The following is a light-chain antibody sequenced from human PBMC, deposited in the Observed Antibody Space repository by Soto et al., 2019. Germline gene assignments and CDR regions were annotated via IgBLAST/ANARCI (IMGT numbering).Light chain of an antibody. J-gene: IGLJ2*01. CDR3: YAYGTSNTLA. CDR2: DVN. CDR1: SNDIGSYDL. Sequence: QSALTQPASVSGSPGQSITISCTGTSNDIGSYDLVSWYQQHPGKAPKLIIYDVNKRPSGVSNRFSGSKSGNTVSLTISGLQAEDEADYWCYAYGTSNTLAFGGGTKLTVL. V-gene: IGLV2-23*02.